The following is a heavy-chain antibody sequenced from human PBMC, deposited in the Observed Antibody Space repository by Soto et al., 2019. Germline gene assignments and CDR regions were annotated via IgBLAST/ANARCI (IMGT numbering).Heavy chain of an antibody. J-gene: IGHJ4*02. CDR1: GYTFSTYP. D-gene: IGHD6-13*01. CDR2: ISTYNGKT. CDR3: ARDRVEAALGTFDQ. Sequence: SVKVSFKTSGYTFSTYPISWVRQAPGQGLEWVGWISTYNGKTNYGQKFQGRVTITTDTSTSTAYMDLRNLRSDDTAVYYCARDRVEAALGTFDQWGQGTLVTVSS. V-gene: IGHV1-18*01.